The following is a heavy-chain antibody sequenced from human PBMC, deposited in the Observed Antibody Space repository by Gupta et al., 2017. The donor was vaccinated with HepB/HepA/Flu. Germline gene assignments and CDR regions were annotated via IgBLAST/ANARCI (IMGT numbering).Heavy chain of an antibody. CDR1: GISLSTSGVG. J-gene: IGHJ4*02. D-gene: IGHD1/OR15-1a*01. V-gene: IGHV2-5*01. Sequence: QITLKESGPTLVKPTQTLTLTCSFSGISLSTSGVGIGWNRQPAGKAPEWLALIHWYDDKRYSPSLQSRLNITADASKNLVVLSMTNMDPVAAGTYYWAHRRAVSGYWNTGYFDYWGQGTLVTVSS. CDR2: IHWYDDK. CDR3: AHRRAVSGYWNTGYFDY.